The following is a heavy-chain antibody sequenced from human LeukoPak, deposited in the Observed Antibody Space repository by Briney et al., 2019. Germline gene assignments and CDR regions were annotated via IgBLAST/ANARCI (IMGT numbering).Heavy chain of an antibody. CDR1: GGSISSYY. CDR2: IYYSGST. CDR3: ARIGSHNYYYYMDV. V-gene: IGHV4-59*01. J-gene: IGHJ6*03. Sequence: PSETLSLTCTVSGGSISSYYWSWIRQPPGKGLEWIGYIYYSGSTNYNPSLKSRVTISVDTSKNQFSLKLSSVTAADTAVYYCARIGSHNYYYYMDVWGKGTTVTISS.